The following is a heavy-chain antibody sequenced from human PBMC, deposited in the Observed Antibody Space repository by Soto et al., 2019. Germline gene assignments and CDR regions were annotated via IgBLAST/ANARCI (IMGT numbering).Heavy chain of an antibody. CDR2: MNPNSGNT. CDR3: AKVGFPSSGELLRWWPSYYFDY. CDR1: GYTFTSYD. D-gene: IGHD1-26*01. Sequence: ASVKVSCTASGYTFTSYDINWVRQATGQGLEWMGWMNPNSGNTGYAQRFQGRVTMTRNTSISTAYMELSSLRSEDTAVYYCAKVGFPSSGELLRWWPSYYFDYWGQGTLVTVSS. V-gene: IGHV1-8*01. J-gene: IGHJ4*02.